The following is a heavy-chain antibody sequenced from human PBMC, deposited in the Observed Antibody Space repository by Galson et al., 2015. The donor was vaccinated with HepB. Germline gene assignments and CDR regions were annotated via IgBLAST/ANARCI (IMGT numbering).Heavy chain of an antibody. CDR1: GGSLSDYY. D-gene: IGHD5-18*01. CDR2: IHPSGST. Sequence: SETLSLTCAVYGGSLSDYYWTWIRQTPGKGLEWIGEIHPSGSTNYKASLRSRVTMSLDTSKNQFSLKLTSVTAADTAVYYCARGMDTAKTGYWGQGTLVTVAS. V-gene: IGHV4-34*01. J-gene: IGHJ4*02. CDR3: ARGMDTAKTGY.